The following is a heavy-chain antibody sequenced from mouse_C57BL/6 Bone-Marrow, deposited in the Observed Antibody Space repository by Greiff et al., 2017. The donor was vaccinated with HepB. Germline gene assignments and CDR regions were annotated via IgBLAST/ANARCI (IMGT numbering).Heavy chain of an antibody. CDR2: IDPETGGT. CDR1: GYTFTDYE. V-gene: IGHV1-15*01. D-gene: IGHD1-1*01. CDR3: TSPITTVVENYFDY. Sequence: QVQLQQSGAELVRPGASVTLSCKASGYTFTDYEMHWVKQTPVHGLEWIGAIDPETGGTAYNQKFKGKAILTADKSSSTAYMELRSLTSEDSAVYYCTSPITTVVENYFDYWGQGTTLTVSS. J-gene: IGHJ2*01.